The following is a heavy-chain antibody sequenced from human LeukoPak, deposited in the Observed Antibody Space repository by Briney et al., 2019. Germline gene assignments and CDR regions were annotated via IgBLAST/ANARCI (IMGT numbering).Heavy chain of an antibody. Sequence: PGGSLRLSCAASGFTFSSYSMNWVRQAPGKGLEWVSSISSSSSYIYYADSVKGRFTISRDNAKNSLYLQMNSLRADDTAVYYCERDQASGSYDAFVIWGQGTMVTVSS. D-gene: IGHD1-26*01. CDR3: ERDQASGSYDAFVI. V-gene: IGHV3-21*01. CDR1: GFTFSSYS. CDR2: ISSSSSYI. J-gene: IGHJ3*02.